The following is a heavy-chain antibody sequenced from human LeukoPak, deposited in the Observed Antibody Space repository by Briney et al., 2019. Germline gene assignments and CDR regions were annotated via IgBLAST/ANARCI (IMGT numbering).Heavy chain of an antibody. V-gene: IGHV3-48*03. CDR2: ISSSGGTI. D-gene: IGHD6-13*01. J-gene: IGHJ4*02. CDR1: GFTFSSYE. Sequence: GGSLRLSCAASGFTFSSYEMNWVRQAPGKGLEWVSYISSSGGTIYYADSVKGRFTISRDNAKNSLYLQMNSMRAEDTAVYYCARAKMTTAGGAFDYWGQGTLVTVSS. CDR3: ARAKMTTAGGAFDY.